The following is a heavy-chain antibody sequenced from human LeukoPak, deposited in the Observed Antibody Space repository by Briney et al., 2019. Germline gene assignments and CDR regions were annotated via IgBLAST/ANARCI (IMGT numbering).Heavy chain of an antibody. V-gene: IGHV4-31*03. Sequence: PSESLSLTCTVSGGSISSGGYYWSWIRQHPGKGLEWIGYIYYSGSTYSNPSLKSRVTISVDTSKNQFYLQLSSVAAADTAVYYCARIALLDSYYDSNGYYWGAFDIWGQGTMVTVSS. CDR3: ARIALLDSYYDSNGYYWGAFDI. CDR2: IYYSGST. D-gene: IGHD3-22*01. CDR1: GGSISSGGYY. J-gene: IGHJ3*02.